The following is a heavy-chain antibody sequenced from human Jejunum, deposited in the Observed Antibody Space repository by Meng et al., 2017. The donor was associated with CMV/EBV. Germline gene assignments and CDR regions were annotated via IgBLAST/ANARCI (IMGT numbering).Heavy chain of an antibody. CDR1: SISNYY. Sequence: SISNYYWSWMRQPPGKGLEWIAYIYNSVNTNYNPSLKSRVTISADTSQNQFSLKLTSATAADTAVYYCARGPRYCSGTNCYTHDYWGQGVLVTVSS. CDR3: ARGPRYCSGTNCYTHDY. J-gene: IGHJ4*02. V-gene: IGHV4-59*01. D-gene: IGHD2-2*02. CDR2: IYNSVNT.